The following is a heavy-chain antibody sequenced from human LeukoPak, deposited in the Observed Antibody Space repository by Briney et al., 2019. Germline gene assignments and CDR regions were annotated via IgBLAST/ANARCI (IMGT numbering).Heavy chain of an antibody. V-gene: IGHV4-39*07. CDR2: LYYSGTT. CDR1: GGSIRGTSYY. J-gene: IGHJ6*03. CDR3: ATGRNVVVPAAILGVGPWYYYYYMDV. Sequence: SETLSLTCTVSGGSIRGTSYYLGWIRQTPGEGLEWIGGLYYSGTTYYNPSLESRVTTSLDPSKNQFSLKLSSVTAADTAVYYCATGRNVVVPAAILGVGPWYYYYYMDVWGKGTTVIVSS. D-gene: IGHD2-2*02.